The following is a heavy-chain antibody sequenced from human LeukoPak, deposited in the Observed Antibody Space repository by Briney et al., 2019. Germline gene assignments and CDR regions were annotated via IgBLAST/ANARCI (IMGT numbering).Heavy chain of an antibody. V-gene: IGHV4-30-4*01. CDR1: GGSISSGDYY. CDR3: ARYYYGSTGGYYYYGMDV. J-gene: IGHJ6*02. D-gene: IGHD3-22*01. CDR2: IYYSGST. Sequence: SQTLFLTCTVSGGSISSGDYYWSWIRQPPGKGLEWIGYIYYSGSTYYNPSLKSRVTISVDTSKNQFSLKLSSVTAADTAVYYCARYYYGSTGGYYYYGMDVWGQGTTVTVSS.